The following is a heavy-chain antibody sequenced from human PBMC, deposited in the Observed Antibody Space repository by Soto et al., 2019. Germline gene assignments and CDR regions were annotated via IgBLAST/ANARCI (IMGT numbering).Heavy chain of an antibody. CDR3: ARASWAVVPAAMGYNWFDP. J-gene: IGHJ5*02. D-gene: IGHD2-2*01. CDR2: INPNSGGT. CDR1: GYTFTGYY. V-gene: IGHV1-2*04. Sequence: ASVKVSCKASGYTFTGYYMHWLRQAPGQGLEWMGWINPNSGGTNYAQKFQGWVTMTRDTSISTAYMELSRLRSDDTAVYYCARASWAVVPAAMGYNWFDPWGQGTLVTVSS.